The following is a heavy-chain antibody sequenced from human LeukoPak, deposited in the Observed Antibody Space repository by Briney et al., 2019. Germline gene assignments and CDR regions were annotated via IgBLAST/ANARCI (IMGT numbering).Heavy chain of an antibody. V-gene: IGHV6-1*01. J-gene: IGHJ4*02. CDR2: TYYRSKWYN. CDR3: AGTNHYYGSGSYGY. D-gene: IGHD3-10*01. Sequence: QTLPLTCAISGDSVSSNNAAWNCIRQSPSRGLEWLGRTYYRSKWYNDYAVSVKSRITINPDTSKNQFSLQLNSVTPEDTAVYYCAGTNHYYGSGSYGYWGQETLVTVSS. CDR1: GDSVSSNNAA.